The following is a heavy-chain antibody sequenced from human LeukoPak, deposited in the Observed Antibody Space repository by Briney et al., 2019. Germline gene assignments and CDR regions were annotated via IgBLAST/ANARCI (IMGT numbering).Heavy chain of an antibody. Sequence: SETLSLTCTVSGGSISSYYWSWIRQPPGKGLEWIGYIYYSGSTNYNPSLKSRVTISVDTSKNQFSLKLRSVTAADTAVYYCANHLRYFDWLPVTESDYWGQGTLVTVSS. CDR3: ANHLRYFDWLPVTESDY. CDR2: IYYSGST. V-gene: IGHV4-59*08. J-gene: IGHJ4*02. D-gene: IGHD3-9*01. CDR1: GGSISSYY.